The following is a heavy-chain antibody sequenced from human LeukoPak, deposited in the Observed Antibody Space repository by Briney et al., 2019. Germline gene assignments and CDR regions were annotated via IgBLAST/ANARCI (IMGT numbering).Heavy chain of an antibody. CDR2: IIPIFGTA. V-gene: IGHV1-69*13. CDR3: ARGAQHDYVWGSYRSLDY. CDR1: GGTFSSYA. D-gene: IGHD3-16*02. Sequence: SVKVSCKASGGTFSSYAISWVRQAPGQGLEWMGGIIPIFGTANYAQKFQGRVTITADESTSTAYMELSSLRSEDTAVYYCARGAQHDYVWGSYRSLDYWGQGTLVTVSS. J-gene: IGHJ4*02.